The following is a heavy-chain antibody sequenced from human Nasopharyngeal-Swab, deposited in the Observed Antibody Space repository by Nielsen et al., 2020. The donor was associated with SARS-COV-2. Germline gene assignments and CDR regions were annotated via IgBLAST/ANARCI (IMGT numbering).Heavy chain of an antibody. D-gene: IGHD6-6*01. J-gene: IGHJ4*02. Sequence: SETLSLTCAVYGGSFSGYYWSWIRQPPGKGLEWIGEINHSGSTNYNPSLKSRVTISVDTSKNQFSLKLSSVTAVDTAVYYCARGGIAARPDYFDYWGQGTLVTVSS. CDR3: ARGGIAARPDYFDY. V-gene: IGHV4-34*01. CDR1: GGSFSGYY. CDR2: INHSGST.